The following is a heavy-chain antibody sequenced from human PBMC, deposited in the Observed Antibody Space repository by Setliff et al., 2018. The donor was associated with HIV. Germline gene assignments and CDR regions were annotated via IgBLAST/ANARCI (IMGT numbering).Heavy chain of an antibody. Sequence: SETLSLTCTVSDGSVSSTGYYWSWLRQHPGKGLEWIGNIYYSGSTNYNPSLKSRVIISVDTSNNQFSLKLSSVTAADTAVYYCASGEDSGSYGEPFDSWGQGTLVTVSS. CDR2: IYYSGST. CDR3: ASGEDSGSYGEPFDS. V-gene: IGHV4-39*01. CDR1: DGSVSSTGYY. J-gene: IGHJ4*02. D-gene: IGHD1-26*01.